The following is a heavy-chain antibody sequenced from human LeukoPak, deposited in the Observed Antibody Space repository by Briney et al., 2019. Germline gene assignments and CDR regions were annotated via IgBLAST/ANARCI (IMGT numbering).Heavy chain of an antibody. J-gene: IGHJ5*02. V-gene: IGHV4-38-2*02. Sequence: SETLSLTCTVSGYSISSGYYWGWIRQPPGKGLEWIGSIYHSGRTYYNPSLKSRVTISVDTSKNQFSLKLRSVTAADTALYYCAIHYTEDIVVGPAASPETPNNWFDPWGQGTLVTVSS. CDR1: GYSISSGYY. D-gene: IGHD2-2*01. CDR3: AIHYTEDIVVGPAASPETPNNWFDP. CDR2: IYHSGRT.